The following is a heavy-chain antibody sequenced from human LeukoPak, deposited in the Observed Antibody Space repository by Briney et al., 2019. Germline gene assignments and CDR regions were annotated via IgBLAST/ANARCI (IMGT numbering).Heavy chain of an antibody. D-gene: IGHD4-11*01. CDR2: VNWNGAST. Sequence: GGSLRLSCAASGFTFDDYDLSWVRHVPGKGLEWVSYVNWNGASTGYADSVKGRFTISRDNAKNSLYLQMNSLRAEDTAVYYCARGVPKTSYYYYYMDVWGKGTTVTVSS. CDR3: ARGVPKTSYYYYYMDV. J-gene: IGHJ6*03. CDR1: GFTFDDYD. V-gene: IGHV3-20*04.